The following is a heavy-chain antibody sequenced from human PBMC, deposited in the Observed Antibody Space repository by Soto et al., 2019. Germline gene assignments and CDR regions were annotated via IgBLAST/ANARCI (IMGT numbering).Heavy chain of an antibody. V-gene: IGHV3-30*18. J-gene: IGHJ3*01. CDR2: ISYDGSNK. Sequence: QVQLVESGGGVVQPGRSLRLSCAASGFTFSSYGMHWVRQAPGKGLEWVAVISYDGSNKYYADSVKRRLTISRDNSKNTLYLQMNSLTCEDTAVYYCAKHNGRVCYCLRVCDSSALWGQGTTVTVSS. CDR3: AKHNGRVCYCLRVCDSSAL. D-gene: IGHD2-21*02. CDR1: GFTFSSYG.